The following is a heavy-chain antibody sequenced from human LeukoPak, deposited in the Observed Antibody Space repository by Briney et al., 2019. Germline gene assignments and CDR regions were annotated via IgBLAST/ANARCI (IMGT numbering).Heavy chain of an antibody. CDR3: AKRGGTESFYYYYYMDV. CDR1: GFTFSSYD. J-gene: IGHJ6*03. D-gene: IGHD2-15*01. V-gene: IGHV3-23*01. CDR2: ISRSGGTT. Sequence: GGSLRLSCAASGFTFSSYDMTWVRQTPGKGLEWVALISRSGGTTYYADSVKGRFTISRDNSKNTLYLQMNSLRAEDTAEYYCAKRGGTESFYYYYYMDVWRKSPTLPVSS.